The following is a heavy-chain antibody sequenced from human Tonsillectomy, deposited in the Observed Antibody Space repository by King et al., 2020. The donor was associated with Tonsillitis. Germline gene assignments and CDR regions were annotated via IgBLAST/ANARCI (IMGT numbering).Heavy chain of an antibody. J-gene: IGHJ4*02. V-gene: IGHV3-7*01. CDR3: ARVQEEQLVRAEYYFDY. CDR2: IKQDGSEK. Sequence: VQLVESGGGLVQPGGSLRLSCAASGFTFSSYWMSWVRQAPGKGLEWVANIKQDGSEKYYVDSVKGRFTISRDNAKNSLYLQMNSLRAEDTAVYYCARVQEEQLVRAEYYFDYWGQGTLVTVSS. CDR1: GFTFSSYW. D-gene: IGHD6-13*01.